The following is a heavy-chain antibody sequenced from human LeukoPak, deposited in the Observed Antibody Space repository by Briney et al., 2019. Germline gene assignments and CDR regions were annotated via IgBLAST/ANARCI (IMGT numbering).Heavy chain of an antibody. CDR1: GFTFSSYS. V-gene: IGHV3-21*04. Sequence: GGSLRLSCAASGFTFSSYSMNWVRQAPGKGLEWVSSISSSSSYIYYADSVKGRFTISRDNSKNTLYLQMNSLRAEDTAVYYCAKDVYYGDSIVFDYWGQGTLVTVSS. CDR3: AKDVYYGDSIVFDY. J-gene: IGHJ4*02. CDR2: ISSSSSYI. D-gene: IGHD4-17*01.